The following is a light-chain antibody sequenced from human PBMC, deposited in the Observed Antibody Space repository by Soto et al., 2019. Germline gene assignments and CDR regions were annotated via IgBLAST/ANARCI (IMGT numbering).Light chain of an antibody. J-gene: IGKJ3*01. Sequence: EIVLTQSPGTLSLSPGERATLSCRASQSVSSSYLAWYQQKPGQAPRLLIYGASSRATGIQDRFSGSGSGTDFTLTIRRLEPEDFAVYYCKQYGSSFGPGTKGDIK. CDR1: QSVSSSY. V-gene: IGKV3-20*01. CDR3: KQYGSS. CDR2: GAS.